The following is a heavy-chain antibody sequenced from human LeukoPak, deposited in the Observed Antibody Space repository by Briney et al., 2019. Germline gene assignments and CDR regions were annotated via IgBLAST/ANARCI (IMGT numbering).Heavy chain of an antibody. J-gene: IGHJ4*02. CDR1: GYTFTSCD. CDR2: MNPNSGNT. V-gene: IGHV1-8*01. Sequence: ASVKVSCKASGYTFTSCDINWVRQATGQGREWMGWMNPNSGNTGYGQSFQGRITMTRDISIGTAYMELSNLTSEDTAIYYCTRGSSGRRDNWGQATLVTVSA. CDR3: TRGSSGRRDN. D-gene: IGHD6-19*01.